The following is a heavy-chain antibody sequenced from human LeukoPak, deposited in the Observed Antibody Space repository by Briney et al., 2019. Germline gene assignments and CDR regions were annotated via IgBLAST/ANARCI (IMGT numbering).Heavy chain of an antibody. Sequence: ASVKVSCKASGYTFTSHYMHWVRQAPGQGLEWMGIINPSGGSTGYTQKFQGRVTMTRDTSTNTVYMELSSLTSEDTGVYYCARDWSSGLGAAPVDYWGRGTLVTVSS. CDR2: INPSGGST. J-gene: IGHJ4*02. CDR1: GYTFTSHY. D-gene: IGHD1-26*01. V-gene: IGHV1-46*01. CDR3: ARDWSSGLGAAPVDY.